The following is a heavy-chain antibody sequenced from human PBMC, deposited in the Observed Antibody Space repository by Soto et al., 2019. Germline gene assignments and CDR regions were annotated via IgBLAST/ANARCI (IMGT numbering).Heavy chain of an antibody. CDR1: GGSISSGGYY. V-gene: IGHV4-31*03. D-gene: IGHD3-10*01. CDR3: ARGTTSLAF. J-gene: IGHJ4*02. Sequence: QVQLQEAGPGLVKPSQTLSLTGTVSGGSISSGGYYWNWIRQPPGKGLEWIGYINNSGSTFYNPSLKGRGTISVGTSSNQFSLKVTSVTAADTAVYYCARGTTSLAFWGQGLLVTVSS. CDR2: INNSGST.